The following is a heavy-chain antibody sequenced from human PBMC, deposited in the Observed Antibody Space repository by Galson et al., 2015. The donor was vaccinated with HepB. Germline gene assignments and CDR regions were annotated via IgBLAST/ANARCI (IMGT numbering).Heavy chain of an antibody. CDR2: INHSGST. CDR1: GGSFSGYY. J-gene: IGHJ4*02. D-gene: IGHD3-22*01. V-gene: IGHV4-34*01. CDR3: AREPYDSSGYYLF. Sequence: SETLSLTCAVYGGSFSGYYWTWIRQPPGKGLEWIGEINHSGSTNYNPSLKSRVTISVDTSKNQFSLKLTSVTAADTAVYYCAREPYDSSGYYLFWGQGNLVTVSS.